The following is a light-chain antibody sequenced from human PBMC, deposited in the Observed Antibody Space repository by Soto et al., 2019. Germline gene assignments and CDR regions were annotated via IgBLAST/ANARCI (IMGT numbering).Light chain of an antibody. V-gene: IGKV1-39*01. CDR1: QSISIY. Sequence: IHMTQSPSSLSASVGYRVAIICRASQSISIYLNWYQLKPGKAPNLLMYGASYLKSGVPTRFSGSGGGTDFTLTISSLQPEDFAIYYCQQTYTTPEITFGQGTRLEIK. J-gene: IGKJ5*01. CDR3: QQTYTTPEIT. CDR2: GAS.